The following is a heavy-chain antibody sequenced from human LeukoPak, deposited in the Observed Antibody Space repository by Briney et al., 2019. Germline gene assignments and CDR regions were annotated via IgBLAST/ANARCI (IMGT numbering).Heavy chain of an antibody. Sequence: GRTLRLSCAASGFTFDDYAMHWVRQAPGKGLEWVSGISWNSGSIGYADSVKGRFTISRDNAKNSLYLQMNSLRAEDMALYYCAKSRLPVVVAGTRYFHYWDQGTLVTVSS. D-gene: IGHD6-19*01. CDR2: ISWNSGSI. J-gene: IGHJ4*02. CDR1: GFTFDDYA. V-gene: IGHV3-9*03. CDR3: AKSRLPVVVAGTRYFHY.